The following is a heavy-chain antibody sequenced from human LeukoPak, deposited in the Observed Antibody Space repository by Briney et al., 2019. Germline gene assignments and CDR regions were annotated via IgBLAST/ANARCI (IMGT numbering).Heavy chain of an antibody. CDR2: INPKSGGI. D-gene: IGHD1-26*01. CDR1: GYTFTGYY. CDR3: ARGTIGSYSSVHD. Sequence: ASVKVSCKASGYTFTGYYIHWVRQAPGKGVEGVGWINPKSGGIDYAQRLQGRVTMTTDTSIATAYMELSRLTPDDTAVYFCARGTIGSYSSVHDWGQGTLVTVSS. V-gene: IGHV1-2*02. J-gene: IGHJ1*01.